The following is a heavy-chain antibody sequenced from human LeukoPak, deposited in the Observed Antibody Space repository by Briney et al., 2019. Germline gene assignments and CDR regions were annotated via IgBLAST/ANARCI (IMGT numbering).Heavy chain of an antibody. D-gene: IGHD3-22*01. V-gene: IGHV4-39*01. J-gene: IGHJ4*02. CDR2: IYYSGST. CDR1: GGSISSSSYY. CDR3: ASGYYDSSGYYYPFDY. Sequence: SETLSLTCTVSGGSISSSSYYWGWIRQPPGKGLEWIGSIYYSGSTYYNPSLKSRVTISVDTSKNQFSLKLSSVTAADTAVYYCASGYYDSSGYYYPFDYWGQGTLVTVYS.